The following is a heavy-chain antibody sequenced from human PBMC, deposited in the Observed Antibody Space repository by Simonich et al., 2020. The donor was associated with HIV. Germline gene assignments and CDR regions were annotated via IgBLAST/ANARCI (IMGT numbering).Heavy chain of an antibody. J-gene: IGHJ1*01. CDR2: INHSGST. V-gene: IGHV4-34*01. CDR1: GGSFSGYY. CDR3: ARLTAGGLGEYFQH. Sequence: QVQLQQWGAGLLKPSETLSLTCAVYGGSFSGYYWSWFRQPPGKGLDWIGEINHSGSTNYNPSLKSRVTISVDTSKNQFSLKLSSVTAADTAVYYCARLTAGGLGEYFQHWGQGTLVTVSS. D-gene: IGHD6-13*01.